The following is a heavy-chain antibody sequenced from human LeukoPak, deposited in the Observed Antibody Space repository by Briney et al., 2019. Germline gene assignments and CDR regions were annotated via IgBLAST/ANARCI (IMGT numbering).Heavy chain of an antibody. J-gene: IGHJ4*02. V-gene: IGHV3-9*01. CDR1: GFTFDDYA. D-gene: IGHD3/OR15-3a*01. CDR3: AMDLS. CDR2: ISWNSGSI. Sequence: AGGSLRLSCAASGFTFDDYAMHWVRQAPGKGLEWVSGISWNSGSIGYADSVKGRFTISRDNAKNSLYLQMNSLRVEDTALYYCAMDLSWGQGTLVTVSS.